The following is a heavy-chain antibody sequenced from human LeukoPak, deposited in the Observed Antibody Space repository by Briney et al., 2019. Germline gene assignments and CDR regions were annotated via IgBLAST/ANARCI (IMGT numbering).Heavy chain of an antibody. Sequence: GESLKISCKGSGYSFTSYWIGWVRQMPGKGLEWMGIIYPGDSDTRYNPSFQGQVTISADKSINTAYLQWSSLKASDTAIYYCARARVPAAIRSGFDIWGQGTTVTSSS. CDR2: IYPGDSDT. D-gene: IGHD2-2*01. CDR3: ARARVPAAIRSGFDI. CDR1: GYSFTSYW. J-gene: IGHJ3*02. V-gene: IGHV5-51*01.